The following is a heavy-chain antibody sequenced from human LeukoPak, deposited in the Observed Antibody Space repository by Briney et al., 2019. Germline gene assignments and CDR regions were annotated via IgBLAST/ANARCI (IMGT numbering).Heavy chain of an antibody. J-gene: IGHJ4*02. D-gene: IGHD3-10*01. V-gene: IGHV3-74*01. CDR1: EFTFSSYW. CDR3: TRGGVDY. Sequence: GGSLRLSCAASEFTFSSYWMHWVRHAPGKGQVWVSRINSDGSITTYADSVKGRFTISRDNAKNTLHLQMNSLRAEDTAIYYCTRGGVDYWGQGTLVTVSS. CDR2: INSDGSIT.